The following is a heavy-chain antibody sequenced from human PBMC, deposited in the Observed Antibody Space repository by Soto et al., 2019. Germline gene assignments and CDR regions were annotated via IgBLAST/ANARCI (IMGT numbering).Heavy chain of an antibody. CDR2: INHSGST. V-gene: IGHV4-34*01. J-gene: IGHJ6*02. Sequence: TWTVDGGSSGGHGWSWISQHTGKGLEWIGEINHSGSTNYNPSLKSRVTISVDTSKHQFSLTLSSVTDADTAGYYCEREDLEYCSSTSCYAIPPRWYYGMDVWGQGTTVTVSS. CDR3: EREDLEYCSSTSCYAIPPRWYYGMDV. CDR1: GGSSGGHG. D-gene: IGHD2-2*01.